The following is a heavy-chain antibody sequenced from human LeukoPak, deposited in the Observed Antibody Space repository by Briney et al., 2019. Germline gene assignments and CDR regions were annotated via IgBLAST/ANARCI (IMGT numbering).Heavy chain of an antibody. J-gene: IGHJ5*02. CDR1: GGTFSSYA. CDR3: ARTSIRGVIDWFDP. CDR2: IIPILGIA. D-gene: IGHD3-10*01. V-gene: IGHV1-69*04. Sequence: GSSVKVSCKASGGTFSSYAISWGRQAPGQGLEWMGRIIPILGIANYAQKFQGRVTITADKSTSTAYMELSSLRSEDTAVYYCARTSIRGVIDWFDPWGQGTLVTVSS.